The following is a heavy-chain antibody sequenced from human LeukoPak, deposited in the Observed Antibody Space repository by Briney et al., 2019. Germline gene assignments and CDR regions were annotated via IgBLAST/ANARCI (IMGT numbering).Heavy chain of an antibody. CDR1: GFTFGYYG. CDR2: ISFDGVSK. CDR3: ARESGYEYDY. V-gene: IGHV3-30*03. Sequence: GGSLRLSCAASGFTFGYYGMHWVRQAPGKGLEWVADISFDGVSKYNEDLVKGRFTVSRDNAKNSLYLQMNSLRAEDTAVYYCARESGYEYDYWGQGTLVTVSS. D-gene: IGHD5-12*01. J-gene: IGHJ4*02.